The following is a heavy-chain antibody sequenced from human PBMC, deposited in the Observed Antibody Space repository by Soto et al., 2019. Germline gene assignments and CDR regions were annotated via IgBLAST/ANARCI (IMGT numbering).Heavy chain of an antibody. CDR3: ARDGTGYIAAYYLDV. D-gene: IGHD6-13*01. V-gene: IGHV3-74*01. J-gene: IGHJ6*03. Sequence: GGSLRLSCAASGFTFSSYWMHWVRQAPGKGLVWVSRINSDGSTTLYAASVKGRFTISRDNAKNTLYLQMNSLRAEDTAVYYCARDGTGYIAAYYLDVWRKGTTVTVSS. CDR2: INSDGSTT. CDR1: GFTFSSYW.